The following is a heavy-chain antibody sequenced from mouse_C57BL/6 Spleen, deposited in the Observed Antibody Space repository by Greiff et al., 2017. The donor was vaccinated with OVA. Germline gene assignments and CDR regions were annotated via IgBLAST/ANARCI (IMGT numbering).Heavy chain of an antibody. CDR2: IYTGSGST. D-gene: IGHD6-1*01. CDR1: GYTFTSYW. J-gene: IGHJ4*01. CDR3: AIRAAIYAMDD. Sequence: QVQLQQPGAEFVKPGASVKMSCKASGYTFTSYWISWVKQRPGKGLEWIGDIYTGSGSTYYNEKFKSKVTLTVDTSSSTAYMQLSSLTSEDSAVDYCAIRAAIYAMDDWGQGTSVTVSS. V-gene: IGHV1-55*01.